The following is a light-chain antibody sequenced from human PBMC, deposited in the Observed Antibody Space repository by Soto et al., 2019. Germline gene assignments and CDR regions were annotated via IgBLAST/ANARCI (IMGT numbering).Light chain of an antibody. J-gene: IGLJ3*02. Sequence: QPVLTQSPSASASLGASVTLICTLSSGHSSYAIAWHQQQPEKGPRYLMKLNSDGSHSKGDGIPDRFSGSSSGDERYLTISSLQSEDEADYYCQTWGTGFWVFGGGTKLTVL. CDR1: SGHSSYA. CDR2: LNSDGSH. V-gene: IGLV4-69*01. CDR3: QTWGTGFWV.